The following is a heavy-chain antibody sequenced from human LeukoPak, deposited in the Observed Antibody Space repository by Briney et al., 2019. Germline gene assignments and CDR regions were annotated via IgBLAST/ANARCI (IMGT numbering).Heavy chain of an antibody. CDR2: IYHSGST. V-gene: IGHV4-4*07. CDR1: GGSISSYY. CDR3: AREYSSGWTVAFDI. J-gene: IGHJ3*02. D-gene: IGHD6-19*01. Sequence: SETLSLTCTVSGGSISSYYWSWIRQPAGKGLEWIGRIYHSGSTYYNPSLKSRVTISVDTSKNQFSLKLSSVTAADTAVYYCAREYSSGWTVAFDIGGQGTMVTVSS.